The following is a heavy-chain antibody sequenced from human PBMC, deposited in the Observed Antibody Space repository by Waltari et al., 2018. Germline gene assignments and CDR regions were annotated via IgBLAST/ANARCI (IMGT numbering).Heavy chain of an antibody. CDR2: VRSDETTK. V-gene: IGHV3-30*02. CDR1: GFTFSNFG. Sequence: QGQLVESGGGVVQPGGFLRLPWAASGFTFSNFGMLWLRRSPGKGLEWVTLVRSDETTKYYGDSVRGRFTISRDDSKNTLYLQMSSLRAEDTAVYYCAKDLTSFGVGYYCDSWGQGTLVTVSS. J-gene: IGHJ4*02. D-gene: IGHD3-3*01. CDR3: AKDLTSFGVGYYCDS.